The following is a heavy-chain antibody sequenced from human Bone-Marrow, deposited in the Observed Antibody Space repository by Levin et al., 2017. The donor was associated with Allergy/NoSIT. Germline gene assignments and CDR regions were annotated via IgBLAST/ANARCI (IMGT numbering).Heavy chain of an antibody. D-gene: IGHD3-16*01. V-gene: IGHV3-23*01. CDR1: GFTFSSYA. CDR3: AKSLSASRWYSDY. CDR2: IISSGGST. J-gene: IGHJ4*02. Sequence: PGESLKISCAASGFTFSSYAMSWVRQAPGKGLEWVSVIISSGGSTYYADSVKGRFTISSDNSKNTLFLQMNSLRAEDTAVYYCAKSLSASRWYSDYWGQGTLVTVSS.